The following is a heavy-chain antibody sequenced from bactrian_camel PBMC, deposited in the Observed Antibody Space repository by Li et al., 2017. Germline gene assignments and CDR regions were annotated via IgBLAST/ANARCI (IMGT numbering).Heavy chain of an antibody. Sequence: VQLVESGGGLVQPGDSLKLSCEVTVVSLSNHWIYWVRQAPGKGLEWVASMYTGDESTYYADHARARFTISRSEDKNTLHLQMNTLKSEDTGRYHCRLLPFWGQGTQVTVS. D-gene: IGHD2*01. J-gene: IGHJ4*01. CDR3: RLLPF. CDR2: MYTGDEST. CDR1: VVSLSNHW. V-gene: IGHV3S1*01.